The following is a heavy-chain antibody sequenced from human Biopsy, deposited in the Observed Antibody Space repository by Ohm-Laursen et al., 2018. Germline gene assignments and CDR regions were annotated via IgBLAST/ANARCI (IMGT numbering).Heavy chain of an antibody. CDR3: ARRSNGFGGLYFPR. CDR1: GGSFTGHY. Sequence: SLTLSLTRTVSGGSFTGHYWSWIRQPPGKGLEWIGHISYTGYTSYNASLKSRVTISIDTSRNHFSLRLSSLTAADTAVYYCARRSNGFGGLYFPRWGQGTLLTVSS. V-gene: IGHV4-59*11. D-gene: IGHD2/OR15-2a*01. CDR2: ISYTGYT. J-gene: IGHJ4*02.